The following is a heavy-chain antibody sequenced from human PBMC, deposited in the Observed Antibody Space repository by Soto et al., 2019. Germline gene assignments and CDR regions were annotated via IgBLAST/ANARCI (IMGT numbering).Heavy chain of an antibody. CDR1: GFTFSSYA. Sequence: GGSLRLSCAASGFTFSSYAMSWVRQAPGKGLEWVSAISGSGGSTYYADSVKGRFTISRDNSKNTLYLQMNSLRAEDTAVYYCAKEKFVSSSDYHGMDVWGQGTTVTVSS. CDR3: AKEKFVSSSDYHGMDV. D-gene: IGHD6-13*01. J-gene: IGHJ6*02. V-gene: IGHV3-23*01. CDR2: ISGSGGST.